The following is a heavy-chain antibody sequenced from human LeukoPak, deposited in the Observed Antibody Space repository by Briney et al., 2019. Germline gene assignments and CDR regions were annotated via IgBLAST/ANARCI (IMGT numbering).Heavy chain of an antibody. CDR1: GFTFSSYA. Sequence: GGSLRLSCAASGFTFSSYAMSWVRQAPGKGLEWVSAISGSGGSTYYADTVKGRFTISRDNSKNTLYLQMNSLRAEDTAVYYCAKGIEGYDFWSGYYGLEERDYYYYYMDVWGKGTTVTVSS. V-gene: IGHV3-23*01. D-gene: IGHD3-3*01. CDR2: ISGSGGST. CDR3: AKGIEGYDFWSGYYGLEERDYYYYYMDV. J-gene: IGHJ6*03.